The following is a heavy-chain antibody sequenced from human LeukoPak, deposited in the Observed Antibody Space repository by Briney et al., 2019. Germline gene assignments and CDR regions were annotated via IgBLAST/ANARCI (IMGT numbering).Heavy chain of an antibody. V-gene: IGHV3-21*05. J-gene: IGHJ3*01. D-gene: IGHD3-16*01. Sequence: PGGSLRLSCAASGFTFSAYSMNWVRQAPGKGLEYISHFSSGTGYIHYADSVGGRFTMSRDNARNSLYLQMNSLRDEDTAVYYCARGSLYAFDFSGQGTMVTVSS. CDR2: FSSGTGYI. CDR3: ARGSLYAFDF. CDR1: GFTFSAYS.